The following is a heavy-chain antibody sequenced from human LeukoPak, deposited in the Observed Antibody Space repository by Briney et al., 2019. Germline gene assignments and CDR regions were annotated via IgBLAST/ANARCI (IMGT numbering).Heavy chain of an antibody. CDR2: INSDGSIT. CDR1: GFTFTTYW. D-gene: IGHD5-18*01. CDR3: ARDAVDTANAV. J-gene: IGHJ6*02. V-gene: IGHV3-74*01. Sequence: GGTLRLSCAASGFTFTTYWMHWVRQAPGKGLVWVSHINSDGSITSYADSVKGRFTISRDNAKNTLYLQMNSLRAEDTAVYYCARDAVDTANAVWGQGTTVTVSS.